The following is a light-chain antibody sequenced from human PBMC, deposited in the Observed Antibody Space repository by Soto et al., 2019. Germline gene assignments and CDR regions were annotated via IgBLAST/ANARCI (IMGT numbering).Light chain of an antibody. CDR2: GDS. J-gene: IGKJ4*01. CDR1: QSFSKR. Sequence: DIQMTQSPSTLSASVGDRVTITCRASQSFSKRLAWYQQKPGTAPKLLIYGDSSLESGVPSRFSGSGSGTEFTLTISSLQPDDSATYYCQQYYDYPLTFGGGTKVEIK. V-gene: IGKV1-5*01. CDR3: QQYYDYPLT.